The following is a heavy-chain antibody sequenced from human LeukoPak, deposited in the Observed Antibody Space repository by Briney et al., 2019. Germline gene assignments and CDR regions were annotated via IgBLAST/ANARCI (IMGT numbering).Heavy chain of an antibody. V-gene: IGHV3-11*01. CDR3: ARGSHSSSWYFRGYYYYGMDV. CDR2: ISSSGSTI. Sequence: GGSLRLSCAASGFTFSDYYMSWLRQAPGKGLEWVSYISSSGSTIYYADSVKGRFTISRDNAKNSLYLQMNSLRAEDTAVYYCARGSHSSSWYFRGYYYYGMDVWGQGTTVTVSS. J-gene: IGHJ6*02. CDR1: GFTFSDYY. D-gene: IGHD6-13*01.